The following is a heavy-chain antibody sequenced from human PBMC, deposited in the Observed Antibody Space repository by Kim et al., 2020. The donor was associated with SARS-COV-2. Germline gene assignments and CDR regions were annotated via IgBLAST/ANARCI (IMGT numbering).Heavy chain of an antibody. V-gene: IGHV3-30-3*01. CDR2: MSFDGGTI. CDR1: GFSVSNYG. D-gene: IGHD5-18*01. J-gene: IGHJ4*02. Sequence: GGSLRLSCAASGFSVSNYGMHWVRQAPGKGLEWVTVMSFDGGTIFYADSVKGRFTISRDNSKNTLYLQMNSLKTDDTAVYYCARGRGYTYGFYEWGKGTQVPVSS. CDR3: ARGRGYTYGFYE.